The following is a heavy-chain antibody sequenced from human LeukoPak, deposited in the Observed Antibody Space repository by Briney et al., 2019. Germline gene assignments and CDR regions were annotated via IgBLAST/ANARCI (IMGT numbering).Heavy chain of an antibody. Sequence: QPGGSLRLSCAASGFTFSSYGMHWVRQAPGKGLEWVAFIRYDGSNKYYADSVKGRFTISRDNSKNTLYLQMNSLRAEDTAVYYCAKETGIAAAAPGDWYFDLWGRGTLVTVSS. V-gene: IGHV3-30*02. D-gene: IGHD6-13*01. CDR1: GFTFSSYG. CDR2: IRYDGSNK. J-gene: IGHJ2*01. CDR3: AKETGIAAAAPGDWYFDL.